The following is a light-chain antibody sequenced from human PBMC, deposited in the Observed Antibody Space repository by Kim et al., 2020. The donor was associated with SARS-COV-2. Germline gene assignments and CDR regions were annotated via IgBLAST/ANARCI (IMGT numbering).Light chain of an antibody. J-gene: IGKJ1*01. Sequence: ASVGDKVTITCRASQSVSDWLAWYQQKPGKAPKLLIYRASSLESGVPSRFSGSGSGTEFTLTISSLQPDDFATYFCQHYSTSPPRTFGQGTKVDIK. CDR1: QSVSDW. V-gene: IGKV1-5*03. CDR3: QHYSTSPPRT. CDR2: RAS.